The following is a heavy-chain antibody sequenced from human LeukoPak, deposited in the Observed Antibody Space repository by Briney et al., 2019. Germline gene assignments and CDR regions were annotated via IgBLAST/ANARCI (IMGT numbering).Heavy chain of an antibody. J-gene: IGHJ4*02. D-gene: IGHD2-15*01. V-gene: IGHV1-24*01. CDR1: GYTLTELS. CDR2: SDPEDGET. Sequence: ASVKVSCKVSGYTLTELSMHWVRQAPGKGLEWMGGSDPEDGETIYAQKFQDRVTMTEDTSTDTAYMELRSLRSEDTAVYYCARSSVVVAAHSDYWGQGTLVTVSS. CDR3: ARSSVVVAAHSDY.